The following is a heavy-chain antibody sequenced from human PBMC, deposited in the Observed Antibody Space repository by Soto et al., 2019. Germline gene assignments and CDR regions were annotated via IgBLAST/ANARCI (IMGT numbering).Heavy chain of an antibody. V-gene: IGHV4-34*01. CDR3: ARGGLDYGDYVDY. CDR2: INHSGST. D-gene: IGHD4-17*01. J-gene: IGHJ4*02. CDR1: GGSFSGYY. Sequence: SETLSLTCAVYGGSFSGYYWSWIRQPPGKGLEWIGEINHSGSTNYNPSLKSRVTISVDTSKNQFSLKLSSVTAADTAVYYCARGGLDYGDYVDYWGQGTLVTVSS.